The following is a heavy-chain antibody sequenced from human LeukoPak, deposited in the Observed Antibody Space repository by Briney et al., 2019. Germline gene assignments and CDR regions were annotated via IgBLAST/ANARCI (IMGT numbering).Heavy chain of an antibody. D-gene: IGHD6-13*01. CDR1: GFTFNSCG. Sequence: PGRSLRLSCAASGFTFNSCGMHWVRQAPGKGLEWVAVISYDGTKNYYADSVKGRFTVSRDNSKNTLYLQMNNLRAEDTAVYYCAKDLRPSSTWYSKFDYWGQGTLVTVSS. CDR3: AKDLRPSSTWYSKFDY. CDR2: ISYDGTKN. J-gene: IGHJ4*02. V-gene: IGHV3-30*18.